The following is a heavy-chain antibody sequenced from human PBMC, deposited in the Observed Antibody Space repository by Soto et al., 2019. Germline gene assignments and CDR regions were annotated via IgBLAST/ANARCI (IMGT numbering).Heavy chain of an antibody. V-gene: IGHV1-3*01. CDR2: INGGNGNT. J-gene: IGHJ2*01. D-gene: IGHD6-19*01. CDR1: AYIFTNYA. CDR3: ARSGYSSGWYHWYFDF. Sequence: GGSVTVSCTASAYIFTNYAIHWVRQAPGQRLEWMGWINGGNGNTKYSQKFQGRVTITRDTSASTGYMDLSSLRSEDTAVYYCARSGYSSGWYHWYFDFWGRGTLVTVSS.